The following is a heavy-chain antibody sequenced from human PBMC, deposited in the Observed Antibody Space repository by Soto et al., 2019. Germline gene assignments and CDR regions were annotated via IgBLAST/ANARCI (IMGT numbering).Heavy chain of an antibody. CDR1: GGTFSSYA. D-gene: IGHD4-17*01. CDR3: ATTYGGNTAFLYYFDY. CDR2: VIPFVGTP. Sequence: QVQLVQSGAEVKKPGSSVKVSCKASGGTFSSYAISWVRQAPGQGLEWMGGVIPFVGTPNYAQKFQGRVTITADESTYTAYMDLSSLRSEDTALYYCATTYGGNTAFLYYFDYWGQGTLVTVSS. J-gene: IGHJ4*02. V-gene: IGHV1-69*01.